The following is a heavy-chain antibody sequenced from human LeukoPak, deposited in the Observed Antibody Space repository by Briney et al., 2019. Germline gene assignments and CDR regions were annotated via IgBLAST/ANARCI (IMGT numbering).Heavy chain of an antibody. D-gene: IGHD1-1*01. CDR3: AREMRPATTILVDY. CDR2: INPNSGNT. J-gene: IGHJ4*02. V-gene: IGHV1-2*02. Sequence: ASVKVSCKASGYIFSGYWIHWVRQAPGQGLEWMGFINPNSGNTNYAQKFQGRVTMTRDTSISTAYMELSSLTSDDTAVYYCAREMRPATTILVDYWRQGSLVTVSS. CDR1: GYIFSGYW.